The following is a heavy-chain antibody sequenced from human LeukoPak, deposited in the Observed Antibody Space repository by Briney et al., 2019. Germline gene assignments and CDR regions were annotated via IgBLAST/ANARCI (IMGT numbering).Heavy chain of an antibody. V-gene: IGHV4-4*07. CDR2: IYTTGST. CDR3: ARDWPPYDNYYYYYYMDV. J-gene: IGHJ6*03. CDR1: GGSISSDY. D-gene: IGHD3-10*01. Sequence: SETLSLTCTVSGGSISSDYWSWIRQPAGKGLEWIGRIYTTGSTNYSPSLKSRVTISVDTSKNQFSLRLSSVTAADTAVYYCARDWPPYDNYYYYYYMDVWGKGTTVTVSS.